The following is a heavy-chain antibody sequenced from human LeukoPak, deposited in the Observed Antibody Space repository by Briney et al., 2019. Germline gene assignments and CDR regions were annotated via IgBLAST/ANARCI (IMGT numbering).Heavy chain of an antibody. CDR1: GYSISSGYY. Sequence: SETPSLTCTVSGYSISSGYYWGWIRQPPGKGLEWIGSIYHSGSTYYNPSLKSRVTISVDTSKNQFSLKLSSVTAADTAVYYCAREAYCSSTSCYSGDWGQGTLVTVSS. V-gene: IGHV4-38-2*02. CDR2: IYHSGST. D-gene: IGHD2-2*01. CDR3: AREAYCSSTSCYSGD. J-gene: IGHJ4*02.